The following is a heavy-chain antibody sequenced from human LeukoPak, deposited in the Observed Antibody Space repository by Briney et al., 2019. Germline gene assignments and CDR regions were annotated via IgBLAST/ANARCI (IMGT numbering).Heavy chain of an antibody. CDR1: GGSISSYH. J-gene: IGHJ4*02. CDR3: AGDYDSGSYRFDF. CDR2: IYYSGST. Sequence: SETLSLTCTVSGGSISSYHWSWIRQPPGRGLEWIGYIYYSGSTTYNPSLKSRLTMSLDTSKNQFSLKLSSVTAADTAVYYCAGDYDSGSYRFDFWGQGILVTVSS. V-gene: IGHV4-59*01. D-gene: IGHD3-10*01.